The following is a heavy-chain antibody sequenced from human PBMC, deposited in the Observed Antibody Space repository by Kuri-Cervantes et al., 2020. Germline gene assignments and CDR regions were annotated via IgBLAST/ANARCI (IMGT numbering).Heavy chain of an antibody. CDR1: GFTFSNYG. V-gene: IGHV3-30*02. D-gene: IGHD3/OR15-3a*01. CDR2: VRYDGSNT. Sequence: GGSLRLSCAASGFTFSNYGTHWVRQAPGKGLEWVAFVRYDGSNTYYVDSVKGRFAISRDNSKNKLYLEMNTLRVEDTAVYYCTRNDGTFWTGFAFDIWGQGTMVTVSS. J-gene: IGHJ3*02. CDR3: TRNDGTFWTGFAFDI.